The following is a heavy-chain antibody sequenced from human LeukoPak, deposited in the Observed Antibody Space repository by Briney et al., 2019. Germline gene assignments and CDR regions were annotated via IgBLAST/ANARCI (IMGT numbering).Heavy chain of an antibody. CDR2: ISGSGGST. CDR3: AKDPYPLIVGATYFDY. V-gene: IGHV3-23*01. Sequence: GGSLRLSCAAFGFTFSSYAMSWVRQAPGKGLEWVSAISGSGGSTYYADSVKGRFTISRDNSKNTLYLQMNSLRAEDTVVYYCAKDPYPLIVGATYFDYWGQGTLVTVSS. CDR1: GFTFSSYA. J-gene: IGHJ4*02. D-gene: IGHD1-26*01.